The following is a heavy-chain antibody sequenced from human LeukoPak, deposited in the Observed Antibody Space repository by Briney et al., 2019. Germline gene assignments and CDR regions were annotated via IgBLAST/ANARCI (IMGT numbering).Heavy chain of an antibody. CDR3: ASSPLRFLEWLPVADDAFDI. CDR2: ISAYNGNT. CDR1: GYTFTSYG. J-gene: IGHJ3*02. Sequence: GASVKVSCKASGYTFTSYGISWVRQAPGQGLEWMGWISAYNGNTNYAQKLQGRVTMTTDTSTSTAYMELRSLRSDDTAVYYCASSPLRFLEWLPVADDAFDIWGQGTMVTVSS. V-gene: IGHV1-18*01. D-gene: IGHD3-3*01.